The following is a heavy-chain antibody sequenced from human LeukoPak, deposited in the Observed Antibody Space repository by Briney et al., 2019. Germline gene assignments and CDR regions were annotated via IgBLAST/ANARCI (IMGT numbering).Heavy chain of an antibody. CDR1: GYTFTGYY. D-gene: IGHD3-10*01. V-gene: IGHV1-2*02. Sequence: EASVKVSCKASGYTFTGYYMHWVRQAPGQGLEWMGWINPPSGGTNSAQKFQGRVTMTRGTSITTAYLELSRLTSDDTAVYYCARGDFYSGSFLDYWGQGTLVTVSS. J-gene: IGHJ4*02. CDR3: ARGDFYSGSFLDY. CDR2: INPPSGGT.